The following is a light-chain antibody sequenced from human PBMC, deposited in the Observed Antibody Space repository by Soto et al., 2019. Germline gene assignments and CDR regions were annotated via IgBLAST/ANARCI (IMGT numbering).Light chain of an antibody. V-gene: IGLV4-69*01. CDR1: SGHSNYA. CDR3: QTWGTGFWV. CDR2: LNSDGSH. J-gene: IGLJ3*02. Sequence: QLVLTQSPSASASLGASVKLTCTLSSGHSNYAIAWHQQQPEKGPRYLMKLNSDGSHSKGDGIPDRFSGSSSGAERYLTISILQSEDEADYYCQTWGTGFWVFGGGTKLTVL.